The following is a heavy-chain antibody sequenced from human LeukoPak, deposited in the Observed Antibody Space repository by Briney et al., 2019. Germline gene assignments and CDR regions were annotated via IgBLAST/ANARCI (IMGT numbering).Heavy chain of an antibody. CDR3: AKRGLASAGRPPYFDY. CDR1: GFTFSSYA. D-gene: IGHD6-13*01. Sequence: GGSLRLSCAASGFTFSSYAMNWVRQAPGKGLEWVSAISGSGGTYYADSVKGRFTISRDSSKNTLYLQMNNLRAEDTAIYYCAKRGLASAGRPPYFDYWGQGALVTVPS. CDR2: ISGSGGT. J-gene: IGHJ4*02. V-gene: IGHV3-23*01.